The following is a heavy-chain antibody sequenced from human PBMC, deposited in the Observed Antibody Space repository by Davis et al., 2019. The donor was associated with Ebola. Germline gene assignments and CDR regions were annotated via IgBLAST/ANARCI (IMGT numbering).Heavy chain of an antibody. CDR3: ASFATTNYYYGMDV. CDR1: GGSISSYY. V-gene: IGHV4-59*01. Sequence: SETLSLTCTVSGGSISSYYWSWIRQPPGKGLEWIGYIYYSESTNYNPGSTNYNPSLKSRVTISVDTSKNQFSLKLSSVTAADTAVYYCASFATTNYYYGMDVWGQGTTVTVSS. J-gene: IGHJ6*02. D-gene: IGHD5-24*01. CDR2: IYYSESTNYNPGST.